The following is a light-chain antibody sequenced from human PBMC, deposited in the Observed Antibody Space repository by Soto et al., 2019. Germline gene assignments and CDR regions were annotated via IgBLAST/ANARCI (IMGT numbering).Light chain of an antibody. CDR3: QAWDSSTAV. CDR2: EDS. CDR1: NLGDKY. J-gene: IGLJ2*01. V-gene: IGLV3-1*01. Sequence: SYELTQPPSVSVSPGQTASITCSGDNLGDKYTCWYQQKPGQSPVLVIYEDSKRPSELPERVSGSKSGNTATLTISGTQAMDEADYYCQAWDSSTAVFGGGTKLTVL.